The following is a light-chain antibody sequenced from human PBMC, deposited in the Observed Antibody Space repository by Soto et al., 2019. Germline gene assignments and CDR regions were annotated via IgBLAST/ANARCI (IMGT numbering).Light chain of an antibody. J-gene: IGKJ1*01. CDR3: QQFNSYPPWT. V-gene: IGKV1-13*02. CDR1: QAISSA. Sequence: AIQLTQSPSSLSASVGDRVTITCRATQAISSALAWYQQKPGKAPKLLIYDASSLESGVPSRFRGSGSGTDITLTISSLQPEDFATYYCQQFNSYPPWTFGQGTKVEIK. CDR2: DAS.